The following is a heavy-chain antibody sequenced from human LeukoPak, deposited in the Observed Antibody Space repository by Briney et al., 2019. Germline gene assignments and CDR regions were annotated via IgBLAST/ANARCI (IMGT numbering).Heavy chain of an antibody. D-gene: IGHD2-21*01. CDR1: EYTFTDYY. Sequence: ASVKVSCKALEYTFTDYYIHWVRQAPGQGLEWMGWINPKSGGRDTNYAQKFRGRVTMTTDTSISTAYMELSRLRSDDTAVYFCAKGHYDGDHPHYNGGSVDSWGQGTHITVSS. J-gene: IGHJ4*02. CDR3: AKGHYDGDHPHYNGGSVDS. CDR2: INPKSGGRDT. V-gene: IGHV1-2*02.